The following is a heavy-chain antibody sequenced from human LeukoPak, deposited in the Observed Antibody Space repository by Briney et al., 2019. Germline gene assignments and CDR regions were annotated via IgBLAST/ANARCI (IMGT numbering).Heavy chain of an antibody. Sequence: GGSLRLSCAASGFTFSNYAMHWVRQAPGKGLEWVAVISYDGSNKYYVDSVKGRFTISRDNSKNTLYLQMNSLRAEDTAVYYCAKSSYYYGSGSTDYWGQGTLVTVSS. CDR3: AKSSYYYGSGSTDY. CDR1: GFTFSNYA. CDR2: ISYDGSNK. D-gene: IGHD3-10*01. V-gene: IGHV3-30-3*02. J-gene: IGHJ4*02.